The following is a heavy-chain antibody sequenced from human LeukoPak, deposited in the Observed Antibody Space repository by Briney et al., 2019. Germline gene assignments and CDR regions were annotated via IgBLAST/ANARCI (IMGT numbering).Heavy chain of an antibody. CDR1: GFAFSSLA. J-gene: IGHJ4*02. CDR3: VKEHIDGEGYYDFDY. CDR2: ISGSGGRT. D-gene: IGHD3-22*01. V-gene: IGHV3-23*01. Sequence: PGGSLTLSCAPSGFAFSSLAMKWVRQAPGKGLEWVSYISGSGGRTYYADSVKGRFTISRDNSKNKLYLQMNSPSAEDTAVYYCVKEHIDGEGYYDFDYWGQGTLVTVSS.